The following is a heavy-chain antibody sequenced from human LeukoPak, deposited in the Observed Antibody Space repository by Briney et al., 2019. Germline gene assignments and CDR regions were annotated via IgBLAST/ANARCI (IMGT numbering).Heavy chain of an antibody. D-gene: IGHD3-22*01. V-gene: IGHV3-23*01. J-gene: IGHJ4*02. CDR1: GFTFSSYA. Sequence: GGSLRLSCAASGFTFSSYAMSWVRQAPGKGLEWVSAISGSGGSTYYADPVKGRFTISRDNSKNTLYLQMNSLRAEDTAVYYCAKAPRYIASGYPLDYWGQGTLVTVSS. CDR2: ISGSGGST. CDR3: AKAPRYIASGYPLDY.